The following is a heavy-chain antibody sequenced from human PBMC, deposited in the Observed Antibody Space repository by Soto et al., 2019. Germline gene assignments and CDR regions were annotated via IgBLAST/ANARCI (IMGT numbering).Heavy chain of an antibody. J-gene: IGHJ6*02. CDR3: AKDSPIYYYGMDV. CDR1: GFTFSSYG. V-gene: IGHV3-30*18. CDR2: ISYDGSNK. Sequence: AGGSLRLSCAASGFTFSSYGMHWVRQAPGKGLEWVAVISYDGSNKYYADSVKGRFTISRDNSKNTLYLQMNSLRAEDTAVYYCAKDSPIYYYGMDVWGQGTTVT.